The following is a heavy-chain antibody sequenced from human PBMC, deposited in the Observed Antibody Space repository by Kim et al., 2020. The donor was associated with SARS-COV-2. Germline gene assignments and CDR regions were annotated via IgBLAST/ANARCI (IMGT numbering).Heavy chain of an antibody. CDR2: IKQDGSEK. CDR1: GFTLSSYW. J-gene: IGHJ3*02. D-gene: IGHD6-19*01. Sequence: GGSLRLACAASGFTLSSYWMSWVRQAPGKGLEWVANIKQDGSEKYCLDSVKGRFTISRDNAKNSLYLQMNSPRAEDTAVYYCATGYSSGWADALDIWGQG. CDR3: ATGYSSGWADALDI. V-gene: IGHV3-7*01.